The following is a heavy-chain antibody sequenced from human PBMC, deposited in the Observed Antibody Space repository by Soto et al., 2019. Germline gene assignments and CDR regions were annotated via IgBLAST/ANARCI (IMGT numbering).Heavy chain of an antibody. CDR3: ARDYYGSGSYPDYYYYGMDV. CDR1: GFTFSSYA. Sequence: GGSLRLSCAASGFTFSSYAMHWVRQAPGKGLEWVAVISYDGSNKYYADSVKGRFTISRDNSKNTLYLQMNSLGAEDTAVYYCARDYYGSGSYPDYYYYGMDVWGQGTTVTVSS. CDR2: ISYDGSNK. J-gene: IGHJ6*02. V-gene: IGHV3-30-3*01. D-gene: IGHD3-10*01.